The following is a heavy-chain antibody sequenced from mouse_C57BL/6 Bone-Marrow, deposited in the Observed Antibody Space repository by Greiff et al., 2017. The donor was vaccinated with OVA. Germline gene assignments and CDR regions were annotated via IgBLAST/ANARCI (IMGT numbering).Heavy chain of an antibody. D-gene: IGHD2-4*01. CDR1: GSTFTRYW. V-gene: IGHV1-55*01. CDR3: ARDDYPY. Sequence: QVQLQQSGAELVKPGASVKMSCTASGSTFTRYWITWVKQRPGQGLAWIGDIYPGSGSTNYNEKFKSKATLTVDTSSSTAYMQLSSLTSEDSAVYYCARDDYPYWGQGTTLTVSS. J-gene: IGHJ2*01. CDR2: IYPGSGST.